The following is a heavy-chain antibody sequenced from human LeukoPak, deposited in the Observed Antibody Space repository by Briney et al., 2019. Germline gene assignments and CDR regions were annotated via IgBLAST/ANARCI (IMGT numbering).Heavy chain of an antibody. CDR3: ASYDSSGPFDY. D-gene: IGHD3-22*01. CDR2: IIPIFGTA. CDR1: GGTFSSYA. J-gene: IGHJ4*02. Sequence: ASVNVSCKASGGTFSSYAISWVRQAPGQGLEWMGGIIPIFGTANYAQKFQGRVTITADESTSTAYMELSSLRSEDTAVYYCASYDSSGPFDYWGQGTLVTVSS. V-gene: IGHV1-69*13.